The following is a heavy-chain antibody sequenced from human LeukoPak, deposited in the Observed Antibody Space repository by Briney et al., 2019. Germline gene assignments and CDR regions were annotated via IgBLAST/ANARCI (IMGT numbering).Heavy chain of an antibody. V-gene: IGHV1-8*02. CDR3: ARGESSGYPY. CDR1: GYTLTDRH. Sequence: ASVKVSCKASGYTLTDRHIHWVRQAPGQGLEWMGWMNPNSGNTGYAQKFQGRVTMTRNTSISTAYMELSSLRSEDTAVYYCARGESSGYPYWGQGTLVTV. CDR2: MNPNSGNT. J-gene: IGHJ4*02. D-gene: IGHD3-22*01.